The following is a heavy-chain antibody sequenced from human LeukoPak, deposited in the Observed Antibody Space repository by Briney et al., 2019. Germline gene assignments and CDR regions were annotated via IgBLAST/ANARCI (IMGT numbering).Heavy chain of an antibody. V-gene: IGHV4-4*07. CDR1: GGSVRSYW. CDR2: IYSTGST. CDR3: ARQGYTVSYYFLDY. J-gene: IGHJ4*02. Sequence: SETLSLTCDVSGGSVRSYWWGWVRQPAGKGLEWLGRIYSTGSTRFNPSLKSRLTLPIDTSTNQFSLKLTSVTAADTAVYFCARQGYTVSYYFLDYWSQGTLVTVSS. D-gene: IGHD1-26*01.